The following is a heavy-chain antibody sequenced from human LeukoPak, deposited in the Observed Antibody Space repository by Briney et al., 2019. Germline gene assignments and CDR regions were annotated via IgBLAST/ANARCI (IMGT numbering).Heavy chain of an antibody. CDR3: ARDSILEWLLPQYYYYYMDV. Sequence: GGSLRLSCAASGFTFSSYSMNWVRPAPGKGLEWVSSISSSSSYIYYADSVKGRFTISRDNAKTSLYLQMSRLRAEDTAVYYCARDSILEWLLPQYYYYYMDVWGKGTTVTVSS. V-gene: IGHV3-21*01. CDR2: ISSSSSYI. D-gene: IGHD3-3*01. CDR1: GFTFSSYS. J-gene: IGHJ6*03.